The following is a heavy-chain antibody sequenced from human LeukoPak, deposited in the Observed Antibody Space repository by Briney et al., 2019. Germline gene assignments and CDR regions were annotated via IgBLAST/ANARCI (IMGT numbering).Heavy chain of an antibody. Sequence: SETLSLTCTVSGGSISSGGYYWSWIRQPAGKGLEWIGRIYNSGSTNYNPSLKSRVTISVDTSKNQFSLKLSSVTAADTAVYYCARWGIAMVRGVRYNWFDPWGQGTLVTASS. CDR3: ARWGIAMVRGVRYNWFDP. V-gene: IGHV4-61*02. CDR1: GGSISSGGYY. CDR2: IYNSGST. D-gene: IGHD3-10*01. J-gene: IGHJ5*02.